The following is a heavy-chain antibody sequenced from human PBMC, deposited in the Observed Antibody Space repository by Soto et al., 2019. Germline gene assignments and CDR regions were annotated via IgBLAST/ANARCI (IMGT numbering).Heavy chain of an antibody. Sequence: ESGGGVVQPGRSLRLSCAASGFTFSSYAMHWVRQAPGKGLEWVAVISYDGSNKYYADSVKGRFTISRDNSKNTLYLQMNSLRAEDTAVYYCTTIAAAGTFFDYWGQGTLVTVSS. CDR2: ISYDGSNK. J-gene: IGHJ4*02. CDR3: TTIAAAGTFFDY. D-gene: IGHD6-13*01. CDR1: GFTFSSYA. V-gene: IGHV3-30-3*01.